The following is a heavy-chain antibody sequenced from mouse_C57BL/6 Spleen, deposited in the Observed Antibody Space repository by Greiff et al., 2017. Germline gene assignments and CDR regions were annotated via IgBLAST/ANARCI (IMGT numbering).Heavy chain of an antibody. D-gene: IGHD1-1*01. V-gene: IGHV8-8*01. CDR3: ARSNYYGSSYDARDY. CDR2: IWWDDDK. Sequence: QVTLKECGPGILQPSQTLSLTCSFSGFSLSTFGMGVGWIRQPSGKGLEWLAHIWWDDDKYYNPALKSRLTISKDTSKNQVFLKIANVDTADTATYYCARSNYYGSSYDARDYWGQGTSGTVSS. J-gene: IGHJ4*01. CDR1: GFSLSTFGMG.